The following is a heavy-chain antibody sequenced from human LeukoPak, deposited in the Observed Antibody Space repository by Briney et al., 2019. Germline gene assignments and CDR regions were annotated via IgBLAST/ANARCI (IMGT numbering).Heavy chain of an antibody. CDR2: INHSGST. Sequence: SETLSLTCAVYGGSFSSYYWSWIRQPPGKGLEWIGEINHSGSTNYNPSLKSRVTISVDTSKNQFSLRLSSVTAADTAGYYCARLAVGETFGDYWGQGTLVTVSS. CDR1: GGSFSSYY. V-gene: IGHV4-34*01. CDR3: ARLAVGETFGDY. D-gene: IGHD6-19*01. J-gene: IGHJ4*02.